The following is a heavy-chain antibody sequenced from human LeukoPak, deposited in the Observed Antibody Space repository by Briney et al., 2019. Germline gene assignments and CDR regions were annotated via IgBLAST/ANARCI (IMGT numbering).Heavy chain of an antibody. Sequence: GGSLRLSCEASDITFSSYGMHWVRQAPGKGLEWVSVIYSGGSTYYADSVKGRFTISRDNSKNTLYLQMNSLRAEDTAVYYCARTYYYYYGMDVWGQGTTVTVSS. CDR2: IYSGGST. CDR1: DITFSSYG. J-gene: IGHJ6*02. CDR3: ARTYYYYYGMDV. V-gene: IGHV3-53*01.